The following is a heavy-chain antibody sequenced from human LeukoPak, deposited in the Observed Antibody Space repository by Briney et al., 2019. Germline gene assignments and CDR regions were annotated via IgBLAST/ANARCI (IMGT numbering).Heavy chain of an antibody. D-gene: IGHD1-26*01. CDR2: IYTGDSDT. Sequence: GESLKISCKGSGYSFSTYWIGWLRQMPGKGLEWMGIIYTGDSDTRYSPSFQGQVTISADKSISTAYLQWSSLKASDTAMYYCARLVGATRCFDYWGQGTLVTVSS. CDR1: GYSFSTYW. CDR3: ARLVGATRCFDY. V-gene: IGHV5-51*01. J-gene: IGHJ4*02.